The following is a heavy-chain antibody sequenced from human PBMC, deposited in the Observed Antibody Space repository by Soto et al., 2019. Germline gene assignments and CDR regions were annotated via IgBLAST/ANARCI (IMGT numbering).Heavy chain of an antibody. CDR2: ISAGSSNI. D-gene: IGHD6-6*01. CDR1: GFTFITYY. J-gene: IGHJ4*02. CDR3: ARQYPSSSRHFDH. Sequence: PWGSLRLSCAASGFTFITYYISCVRHSPGKWREWVSSISAGSSNIYYAPSVKGRFTISRDNAKNSLYLQINSLRAEDTAVYYCARQYPSSSRHFDHWGQGTLVTVSS. V-gene: IGHV3-21*01.